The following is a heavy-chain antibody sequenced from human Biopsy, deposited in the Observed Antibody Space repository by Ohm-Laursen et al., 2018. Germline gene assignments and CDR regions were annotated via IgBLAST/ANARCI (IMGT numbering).Heavy chain of an antibody. V-gene: IGHV3-30*18. CDR1: GFSFSSYG. CDR2: ISDDGRNK. J-gene: IGHJ6*02. D-gene: IGHD5-18*01. CDR3: AKDRYNYTPIGGFSMDV. Sequence: SLRLSCSASGFSFSSYGVHWVRQAPGKGLEWVAVISDDGRNKYYIDSVRGRFTISRDNSRDTLYLQMSSPRAEDTAVYYCAKDRYNYTPIGGFSMDVWGQGTTVTVSS.